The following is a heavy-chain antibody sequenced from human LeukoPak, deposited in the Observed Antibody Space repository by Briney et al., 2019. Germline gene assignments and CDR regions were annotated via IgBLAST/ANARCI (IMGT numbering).Heavy chain of an antibody. V-gene: IGHV3-23*01. J-gene: IGHJ4*02. Sequence: DGSLILSCAASAFTFSSYAVHCFRRAPAKGLQWVSAISGSGGSTYYADSVKGRFTISRDNSKNTLYLQMNSLRAEDTAVYYCAKVPARPRYFDYWGQGTLVTVSS. D-gene: IGHD6-6*01. CDR2: ISGSGGST. CDR3: AKVPARPRYFDY. CDR1: AFTFSSYA.